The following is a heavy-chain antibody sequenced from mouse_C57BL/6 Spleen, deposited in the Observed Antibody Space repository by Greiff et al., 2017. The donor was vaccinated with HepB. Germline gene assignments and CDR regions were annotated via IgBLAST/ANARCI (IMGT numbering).Heavy chain of an antibody. D-gene: IGHD1-1*01. CDR1: GYTFTSYW. Sequence: QVQLQQPGAELVRPGSSVKLSCKASGYTFTSYWMHWVKQRPIQGLEWIGNIDPSDSETHYNQKFKDKATLTVDKSSSTAYMQLSSLTSEDSAVYYCARSRLLRYYFDYWGQGTTLTVSS. CDR2: IDPSDSET. J-gene: IGHJ2*01. CDR3: ARSRLLRYYFDY. V-gene: IGHV1-52*01.